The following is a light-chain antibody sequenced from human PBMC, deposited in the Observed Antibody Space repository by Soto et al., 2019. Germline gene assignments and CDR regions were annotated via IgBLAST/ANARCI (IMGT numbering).Light chain of an antibody. CDR2: GAS. V-gene: IGKV3-15*01. CDR1: QSVSSY. J-gene: IGKJ1*01. CDR3: QQYNNRAT. Sequence: EIVLTQSPATLSLSPGERATLSCRASQSVSSYLAWYQQKPGQAPRLLIYGASTRATGIPARFSGSGSGTEFTLTISSLQSEDFAVYYCQQYNNRATFGQGTKVDIK.